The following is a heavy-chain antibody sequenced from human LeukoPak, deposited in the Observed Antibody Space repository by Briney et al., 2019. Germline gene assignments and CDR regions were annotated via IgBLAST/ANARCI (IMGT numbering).Heavy chain of an antibody. CDR3: ARFFSRVQAAFDI. CDR2: IYSGGST. J-gene: IGHJ3*02. V-gene: IGHV3-53*01. Sequence: PGGSLRLSCAASGFTVSSNYMSWVRQAPGKGLEWVSVIYSGGSTYYADSVKGRFTISRDNSKNTLYLQMNSLRAEDTAVYYCARFFSRVQAAFDIWGQGTMVTVSS. CDR1: GFTVSSNY. D-gene: IGHD2/OR15-2a*01.